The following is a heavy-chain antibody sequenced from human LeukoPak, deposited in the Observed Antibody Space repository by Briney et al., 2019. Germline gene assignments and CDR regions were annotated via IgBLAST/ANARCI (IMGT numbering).Heavy chain of an antibody. CDR1: GYTFTSYY. CDR3: ARASEWLVRFDY. Sequence: ASVKVSCKASGYTFTSYYMHWVRQGPGQGLEWMGIINPSGGSTSYAQKFQGRVTMTRDTSTSTIYMELSSLRSEDTAVYYCARASEWLVRFDYWGQGTLVTVSS. CDR2: INPSGGST. D-gene: IGHD6-19*01. J-gene: IGHJ4*02. V-gene: IGHV1-46*01.